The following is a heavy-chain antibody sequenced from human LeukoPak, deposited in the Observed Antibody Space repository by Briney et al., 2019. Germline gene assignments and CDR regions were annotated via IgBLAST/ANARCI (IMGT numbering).Heavy chain of an antibody. CDR1: GFAFSNSP. J-gene: IGHJ6*02. D-gene: IGHD6-6*01. Sequence: GGSLRLSCTASGFAFSNSPMSWVRQAPGKGLEWVSVIYSGGSTYYADSVKGRFTISRDNSKNTLYLQMNSLRAEDTAVYYCAGRKYSSSWGYYYYGMDVWGQGTTVTVSS. CDR2: IYSGGST. CDR3: AGRKYSSSWGYYYYGMDV. V-gene: IGHV3-66*01.